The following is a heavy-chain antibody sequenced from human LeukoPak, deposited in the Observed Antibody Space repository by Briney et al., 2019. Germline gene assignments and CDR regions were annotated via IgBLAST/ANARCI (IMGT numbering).Heavy chain of an antibody. CDR3: ARGLVLGYYYMGV. Sequence: ASVKVSCKASGYTFTGYYMHWVRQAPGQGLEWMGWINPSSGGTNYAQKFQGRVTMTRDTSISTAYMELSRLRSDDTAVYYCARGLVLGYYYMGVWGKGTTVTVSS. CDR1: GYTFTGYY. V-gene: IGHV1-2*02. CDR2: INPSSGGT. J-gene: IGHJ6*03. D-gene: IGHD6-19*01.